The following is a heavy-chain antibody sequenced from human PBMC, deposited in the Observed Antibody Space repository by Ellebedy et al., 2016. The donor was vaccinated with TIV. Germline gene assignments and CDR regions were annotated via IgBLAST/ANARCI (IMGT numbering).Heavy chain of an antibody. J-gene: IGHJ5*02. V-gene: IGHV3-21*06. CDR2: ISTSSSDI. CDR3: ARSTDSYNWFDH. CDR1: GFTFSRYS. D-gene: IGHD2-21*02. Sequence: GESLKISCAASGFTFSRYSMSWVCQAPGKGLEWVSSISTSSSDIKYADSVKGRFTISRDNAKYSLYLQMDSLRAEDTAVYYCARSTDSYNWFDHWGQGTLVTVSS.